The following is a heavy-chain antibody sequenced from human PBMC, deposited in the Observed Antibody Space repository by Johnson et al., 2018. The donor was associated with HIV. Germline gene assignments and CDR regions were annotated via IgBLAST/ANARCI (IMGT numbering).Heavy chain of an antibody. CDR3: AKEKLELRTGDAFDI. J-gene: IGHJ3*02. Sequence: VQLVESGGGLVQPGGYLRLSCAASGFTFSSFAMSWVRQAPGKGLEWVSAISGSGNSTYYADSVKGRFTISRDSSKNTLYLQMNSLRADDTAVYYCAKEKLELRTGDAFDIWGQGTMVTVSS. CDR1: GFTFSSFA. CDR2: ISGSGNST. V-gene: IGHV3-23*04. D-gene: IGHD1-7*01.